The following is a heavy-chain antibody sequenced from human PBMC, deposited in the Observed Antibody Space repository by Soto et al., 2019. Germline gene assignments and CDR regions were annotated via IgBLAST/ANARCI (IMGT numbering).Heavy chain of an antibody. D-gene: IGHD3-10*01. J-gene: IGHJ6*03. V-gene: IGHV3-9*01. CDR3: ANLGGTDLGSGSSGGEYYYYYYMDV. Sequence: GGSLRLSCAASGFTFDDYAMHWVRQAPGKGLEWVSGISWNSGSIGYADSVKGRFTISRDNAKNSLDLQMNSLRAEDTALYYCANLGGTDLGSGSSGGEYYYYYYMDVWGKGTTVTVSS. CDR1: GFTFDDYA. CDR2: ISWNSGSI.